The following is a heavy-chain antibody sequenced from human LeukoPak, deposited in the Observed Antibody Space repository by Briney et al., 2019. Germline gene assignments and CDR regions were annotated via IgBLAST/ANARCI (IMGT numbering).Heavy chain of an antibody. J-gene: IGHJ4*02. V-gene: IGHV4-39*01. Sequence: SETLSLTCTVSGGSISSSSYYWGWIRQPPGKGLEWVGSIYYSGSTYHNPSLKSRITISVDTSKNQFSLKLSSVTAADTAVYYCASRPKGYCTNGVCYSVFDYWGQGTLVTVSS. CDR2: IYYSGST. CDR3: ASRPKGYCTNGVCYSVFDY. D-gene: IGHD2-8*01. CDR1: GGSISSSSYY.